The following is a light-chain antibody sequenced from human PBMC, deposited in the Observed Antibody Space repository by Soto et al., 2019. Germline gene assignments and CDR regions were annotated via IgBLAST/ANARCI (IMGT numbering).Light chain of an antibody. J-gene: IGKJ4*01. CDR3: QQYNSLPLT. CDR1: QSISSW. Sequence: DIQMTQSPSTLSASVGDRVTITSRASQSISSWLAWYQQKPGKAPKLLIYDASSLESGVPSRFSGSGSGTEFTLTISSLQPDDFATYYSQQYNSLPLTLGGGPKVEIK. CDR2: DAS. V-gene: IGKV1-5*01.